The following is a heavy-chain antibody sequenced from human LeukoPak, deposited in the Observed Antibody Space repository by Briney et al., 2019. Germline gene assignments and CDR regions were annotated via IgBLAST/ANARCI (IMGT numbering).Heavy chain of an antibody. Sequence: PGGSLRLSCAASGFTVSSNYMSCVRQAPGKGLEWVSVIYSGGSAYYPGSVKGRFNISRDNSKNTLCLKMNRLRAEDTAVYFCARDLRYYDSSGYLHDYWGQGTLVTVSS. D-gene: IGHD3-22*01. CDR1: GFTVSSNY. V-gene: IGHV3-53*01. J-gene: IGHJ4*02. CDR2: IYSGGSA. CDR3: ARDLRYYDSSGYLHDY.